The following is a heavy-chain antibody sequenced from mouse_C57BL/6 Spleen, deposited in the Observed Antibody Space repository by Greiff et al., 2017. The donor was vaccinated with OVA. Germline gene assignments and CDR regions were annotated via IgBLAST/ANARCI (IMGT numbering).Heavy chain of an antibody. CDR3: ARDYSNYGGGMDY. CDR1: GYTFTSYW. CDR2: INPSSGYT. V-gene: IGHV1-7*01. J-gene: IGHJ4*01. Sequence: QVQLQESGAELAKPGASVKLSCKASGYTFTSYWMHWVKQRPGQGLEWIGYINPSSGYTKYNQKFKDKATLTADKSSSTAYMQLSSLTYEDSAVYYCARDYSNYGGGMDYWGQGTSVTVSS. D-gene: IGHD2-5*01.